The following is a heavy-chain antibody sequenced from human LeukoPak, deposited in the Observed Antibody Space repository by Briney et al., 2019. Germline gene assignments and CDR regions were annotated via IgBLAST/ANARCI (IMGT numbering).Heavy chain of an antibody. D-gene: IGHD1-7*01. V-gene: IGHV4-4*09. CDR1: GGSISAYY. Sequence: SETLPLTCIVSGGSISAYYWSWIRQPAGKGLEWIGYIYTSGSTNYNPSLKSRVTISVDTSKNQFSLKLSSVTAADTAVYYCARLQITGTTSRYYYYYMDVWGKGTTVTVSS. CDR3: ARLQITGTTSRYYYYYMDV. CDR2: IYTSGST. J-gene: IGHJ6*03.